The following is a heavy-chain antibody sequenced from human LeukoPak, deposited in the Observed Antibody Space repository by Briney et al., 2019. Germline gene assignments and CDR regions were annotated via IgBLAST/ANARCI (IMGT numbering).Heavy chain of an antibody. CDR2: IRYDGSNK. CDR3: AKAAGGYSYGYDLDY. D-gene: IGHD5-18*01. V-gene: IGHV3-30*02. Sequence: GGSLRLSCAASGFTFSSYGMHWVRQAPGKGMEWVAFIRYDGSNKYYADSVKGRFTISRDNSKNTLYLQMNSLRAEDTAVYYCAKAAGGYSYGYDLDYWGQGTLVTVSS. CDR1: GFTFSSYG. J-gene: IGHJ4*02.